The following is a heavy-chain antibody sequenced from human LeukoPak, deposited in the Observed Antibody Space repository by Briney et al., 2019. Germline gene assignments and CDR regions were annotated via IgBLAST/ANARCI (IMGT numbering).Heavy chain of an antibody. J-gene: IGHJ4*02. V-gene: IGHV3-23*01. CDR2: ISGSGGST. CDR1: GFTFSSYA. Sequence: GGSLRLSCAASGFTFSSYAMSWVRQAPGKGLEWVSAISGSGGSTYYADSVKGRFTISRDNSKNTLYLQMNSLRAEDTAVCYCARDSSGFPEPLDYWGQGALVTVSS. D-gene: IGHD3-22*01. CDR3: ARDSSGFPEPLDY.